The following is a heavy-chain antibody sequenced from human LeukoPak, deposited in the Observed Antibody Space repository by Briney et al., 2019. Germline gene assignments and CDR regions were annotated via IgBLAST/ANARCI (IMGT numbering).Heavy chain of an antibody. CDR3: ARAYCSSTSCFG. V-gene: IGHV3-48*01. D-gene: IGHD2-2*01. CDR1: GFTFGSYN. CDR2: ISYSSRAR. Sequence: GGSLRLSXAASGFTFGSYNMNWVRQAPGKGLEWLSSISYSSRARYYADSVKGRFTISRDNFKDSLYLQMDSLRAEDTAVYYCARAYCSSTSCFGWGQGTLVTVSS. J-gene: IGHJ4*02.